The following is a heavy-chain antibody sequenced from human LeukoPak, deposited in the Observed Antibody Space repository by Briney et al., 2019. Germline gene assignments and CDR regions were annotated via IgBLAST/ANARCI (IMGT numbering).Heavy chain of an antibody. V-gene: IGHV1-69*04. Sequence: SVKVSCKASGGTFSSYAISWVRQAPGQGLEWMGRIIPILGIANYAQKFQGRVTITADKSTSTAYMELSSLRSVDTAVYYCAREGLDILTGYLDYWGQGTLVTVSS. J-gene: IGHJ4*02. D-gene: IGHD3-9*01. CDR2: IIPILGIA. CDR1: GGTFSSYA. CDR3: AREGLDILTGYLDY.